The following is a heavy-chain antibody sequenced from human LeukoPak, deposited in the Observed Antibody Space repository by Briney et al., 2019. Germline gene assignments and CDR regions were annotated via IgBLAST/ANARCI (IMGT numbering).Heavy chain of an antibody. CDR3: ASAEDSSGTDAFDI. CDR2: GYYSGST. J-gene: IGHJ3*02. Sequence: PSETLSLTCTVSGGSINSRSYYWGWIRQPPGKGLEWIGTGYYSGSTYYNPSLKSRVTISVDTSKNQFSLKLSSVTAADTAVYYCASAEDSSGTDAFDIWGQGTMVTVSS. D-gene: IGHD3-22*01. V-gene: IGHV4-39*07. CDR1: GGSINSRSYY.